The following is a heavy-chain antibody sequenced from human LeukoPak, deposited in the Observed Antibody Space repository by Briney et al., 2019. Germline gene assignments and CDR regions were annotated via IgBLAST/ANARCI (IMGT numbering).Heavy chain of an antibody. CDR2: ISCDGSNK. V-gene: IGHV3-30*18. J-gene: IGHJ4*02. D-gene: IGHD4-17*01. Sequence: GRSLRLSCAASGFTFSSYGMHWVRQAPGKGLEWVAVISCDGSNKYYADSVKGRFTISRDNSKNTLYLQMNSLRAEDTAVYYCAKDIYDYGDYVRRLNTDYWGQGTLVTVSS. CDR1: GFTFSSYG. CDR3: AKDIYDYGDYVRRLNTDY.